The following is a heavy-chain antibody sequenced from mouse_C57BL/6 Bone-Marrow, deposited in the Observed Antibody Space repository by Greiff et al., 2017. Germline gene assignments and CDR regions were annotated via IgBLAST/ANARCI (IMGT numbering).Heavy chain of an antibody. D-gene: IGHD2-12*01. J-gene: IGHJ2*01. V-gene: IGHV1-69*01. Sequence: VQLQQPGAELVMPGASVKLSCKASGYTFTSYWMHWVKQRPGQGLEWIGEIDPSDSYTNYNQKFKGKSTLTVDKSSSTAYMQLSSLTSEDSAVYYCAIEGYSGDFDYWGQGTTLTVSS. CDR2: IDPSDSYT. CDR3: AIEGYSGDFDY. CDR1: GYTFTSYW.